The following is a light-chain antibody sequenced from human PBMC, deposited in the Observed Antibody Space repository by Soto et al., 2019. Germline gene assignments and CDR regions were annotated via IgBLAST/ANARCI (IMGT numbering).Light chain of an antibody. CDR2: GAS. J-gene: IGKJ1*01. V-gene: IGKV3-20*01. CDR3: QQYASSPRT. CDR1: QSVRSNY. Sequence: EIVLTQSPGTLSLSPGERATLSCRASQSVRSNYLAWYQQKPGQAPRLLIFGASSRATDIPDRFSGSGSGTDFTLTISRLEPEDFAVYYCQQYASSPRTFGQGTKVEIK.